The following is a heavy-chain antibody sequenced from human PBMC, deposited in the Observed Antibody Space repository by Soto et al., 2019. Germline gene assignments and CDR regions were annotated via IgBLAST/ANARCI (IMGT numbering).Heavy chain of an antibody. D-gene: IGHD3-3*01. V-gene: IGHV4-59*01. CDR2: IYYSGST. CDR3: ASAAGPYYDFWSGYSLAY. CDR1: GGSISSYY. Sequence: PSETLSLTCTVSGGSISSYYWSWIRQPPGKGLEWIGYIYYSGSTNYNPSPKSRVTISVDTSKNQFSLKLSSVTAADTAVYYCASAAGPYYDFWSGYSLAYWGQGTLVTAPQ. J-gene: IGHJ4*02.